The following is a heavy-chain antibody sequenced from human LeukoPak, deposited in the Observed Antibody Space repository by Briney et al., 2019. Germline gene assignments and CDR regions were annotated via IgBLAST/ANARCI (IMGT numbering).Heavy chain of an antibody. D-gene: IGHD6-13*01. V-gene: IGHV3-53*01. J-gene: IGHJ6*02. CDR3: ARDWNIAAAGMSYYYYGMDV. Sequence: GGSLRLSCVASGISVSSFYMSWVRQAPGKGLEWVSVIYRGGDTYYADSVKGRFTISRDNSKNTLYLQMNSLRAEDTAVYYCARDWNIAAAGMSYYYYGMDVWGQGTTVTVSS. CDR2: IYRGGDT. CDR1: GISVSSFY.